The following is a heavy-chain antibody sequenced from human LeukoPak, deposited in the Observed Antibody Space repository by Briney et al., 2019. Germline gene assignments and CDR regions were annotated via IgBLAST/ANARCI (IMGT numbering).Heavy chain of an antibody. V-gene: IGHV4-4*07. J-gene: IGHJ4*02. CDR1: GGSISSYY. Sequence: SETLFLTCTFSGGSISSYYWSGIRQPAGKGLEWIGRIYTSGSTNYNPSLKSRVTMSVDTSKNQFSLKLSSVTAADTAVYYCASEPVGGEPCGYWGQGTRVTVSS. D-gene: IGHD1-14*01. CDR3: ASEPVGGEPCGY. CDR2: IYTSGST.